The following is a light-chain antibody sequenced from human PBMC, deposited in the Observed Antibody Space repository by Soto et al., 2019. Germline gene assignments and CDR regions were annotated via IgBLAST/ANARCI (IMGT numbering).Light chain of an antibody. CDR1: SSNIGAGYD. J-gene: IGLJ2*01. V-gene: IGLV1-40*01. CDR3: QSYDISLSGPHVV. Sequence: QSVLTQPPSVSGAPGQRVTISCTGSSSNIGAGYDVQWYQQIPGTAPKLLIYANNNRPSGVPDRFSGSKSGTSASLAITGLQAEDEADYYCQSYDISLSGPHVVFGGGTQLTVL. CDR2: ANN.